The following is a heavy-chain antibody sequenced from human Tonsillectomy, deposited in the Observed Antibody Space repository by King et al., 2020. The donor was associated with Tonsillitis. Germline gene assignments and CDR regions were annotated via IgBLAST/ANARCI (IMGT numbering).Heavy chain of an antibody. CDR3: ARDAGYCSGGSCYVDAFDI. J-gene: IGHJ3*02. D-gene: IGHD2-15*01. CDR1: GFTFSSYS. CDR2: ISSSSSTI. V-gene: IGHV3-48*01. Sequence: VQLVESGGGLVQPGGSLRLSCAASGFTFSSYSMNWVRQAPGKGLEWVSYISSSSSTIYYADSVKGRFTISRDNARNSLYLQMNSLRAEDTAVYYCARDAGYCSGGSCYVDAFDIWGQGTMVTVSS.